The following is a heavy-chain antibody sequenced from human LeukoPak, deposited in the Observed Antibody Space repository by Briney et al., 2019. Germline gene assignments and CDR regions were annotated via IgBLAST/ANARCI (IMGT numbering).Heavy chain of an antibody. V-gene: IGHV1-46*01. CDR1: GYTFTSYY. CDR3: ATDLRRDGYNHDAFDI. D-gene: IGHD5-24*01. J-gene: IGHJ3*02. CDR2: INPSGGST. Sequence: ASVKVSCKASGYTFTSYYMHWVRQAPGQGLEWMGIINPSGGSTSYAQKFQGRVTMTEDTSTDTAYMELSSLRSEDTAVYYCATDLRRDGYNHDAFDIWGQGTMVTVSS.